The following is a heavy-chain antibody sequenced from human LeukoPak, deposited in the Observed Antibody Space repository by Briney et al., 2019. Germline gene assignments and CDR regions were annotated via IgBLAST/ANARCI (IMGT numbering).Heavy chain of an antibody. V-gene: IGHV1-69*05. CDR2: IIPIFGTA. Sequence: SVKVSCKASGGTFSSYAISWVRQAPGQGLEWMGRIIPIFGTANYAQKFQGRVTITTDESTSTAYMELSSLRSDDTAVYYCARDHAAYDSSGYYYATNTFDYWGQGTLVTVSS. CDR1: GGTFSSYA. D-gene: IGHD3-22*01. CDR3: ARDHAAYDSSGYYYATNTFDY. J-gene: IGHJ4*02.